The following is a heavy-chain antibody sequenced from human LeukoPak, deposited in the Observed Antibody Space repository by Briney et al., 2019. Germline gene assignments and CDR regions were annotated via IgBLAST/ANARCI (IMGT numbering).Heavy chain of an antibody. V-gene: IGHV3-30*03. CDR2: IVNDGSNQ. CDR1: GFTFSSYG. D-gene: IGHD3-16*01. CDR3: ATRGFRFRLGEGPKFDP. J-gene: IGHJ5*02. Sequence: GGSLRLSCAASGFTFSSYGMHWVRQAPGKGLEWVAVIVNDGSNQYYADSVKGRFTISRDKSKNTLYLQMNSLRVEDTAVYYCATRGFRFRLGEGPKFDPWGQGTLVTVSS.